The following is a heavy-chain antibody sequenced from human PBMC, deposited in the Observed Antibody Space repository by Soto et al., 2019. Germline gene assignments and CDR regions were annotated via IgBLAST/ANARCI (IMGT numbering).Heavy chain of an antibody. CDR1: GFSLSTRGVG. D-gene: IGHD1-26*01. J-gene: IGHJ5*02. CDR2: VFWDDDK. CDR3: AHRWDSAYGPDWFDP. Sequence: QITLKESGPTLVKPTQTLTLTCTFSGFSLSTRGVGVGWIRQPPGKALEWLALVFWDDDKRYSPSLKSRLTITQDTSKNQVVLTMTNMDPVDTATYYCAHRWDSAYGPDWFDPWGQGTLVTVSS. V-gene: IGHV2-5*02.